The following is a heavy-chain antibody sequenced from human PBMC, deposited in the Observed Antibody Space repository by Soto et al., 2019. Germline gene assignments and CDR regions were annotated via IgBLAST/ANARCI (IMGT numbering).Heavy chain of an antibody. V-gene: IGHV3-23*01. CDR1: GFTFSRYA. CDR3: AIDSPSNWNGFEPPKYYFDY. J-gene: IGHJ4*02. D-gene: IGHD1-1*01. CDR2: ISGSGGST. Sequence: GGSLRLSCAASGFTFSRYAMSWVRQGPGKGLEWVSAISGSGGSTYYADSVKGRFTISRDNSKNTLYLQMNSLRAEDTAVYYCAIDSPSNWNGFEPPKYYFDYWGQGTLVTVSS.